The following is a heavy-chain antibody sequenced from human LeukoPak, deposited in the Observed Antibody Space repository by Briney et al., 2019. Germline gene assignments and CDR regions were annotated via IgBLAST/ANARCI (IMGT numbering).Heavy chain of an antibody. D-gene: IGHD6-19*01. CDR2: IYYSGST. CDR3: ARQITLAVAGTA. CDR1: GGSISSSSYY. V-gene: IGHV4-39*01. J-gene: IGHJ5*02. Sequence: SETLSLTCTVSGGSISSSSYYWGWIRQPPGKGLEWIGSIYYSGSTYYNPSLKSRVAIPVDTSKNQFSLKLSSVTAADTAVYYCARQITLAVAGTAWGQGTLVTVSS.